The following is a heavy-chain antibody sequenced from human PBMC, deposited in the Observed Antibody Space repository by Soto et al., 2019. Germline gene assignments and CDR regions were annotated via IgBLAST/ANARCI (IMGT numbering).Heavy chain of an antibody. CDR1: GFTFRSFG. J-gene: IGHJ5*02. D-gene: IGHD6-19*01. CDR2: VWYDGNNK. CDR3: ARGRAAVAGTFDP. V-gene: IGHV3-33*01. Sequence: QEQLVESGGGVVQPGRSLRLSCEASGFTFRSFGMHWVRQAPGKGLEWVAIVWYDGNNKYYADSVKGRFTISRDNSKNIMYLQVSSLRAEDTAVYYCARGRAAVAGTFDPWGQGTLVTVSS.